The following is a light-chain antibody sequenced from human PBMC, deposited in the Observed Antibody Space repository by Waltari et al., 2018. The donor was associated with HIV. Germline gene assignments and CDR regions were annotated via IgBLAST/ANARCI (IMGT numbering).Light chain of an antibody. CDR3: QQSYNGPVT. CDR2: GAS. V-gene: IGKV1-39*01. J-gene: IGKJ5*01. Sequence: DIQMTQSPSSLSASLGDRGTITCRTSQNITTSLNWYQHKSRKAPKVLLYGASNLQSGVPPRFSGSGSGTHFALSISGLQPEDFATYFCQQSYNGPVTFGQGTRLDLK. CDR1: QNITTS.